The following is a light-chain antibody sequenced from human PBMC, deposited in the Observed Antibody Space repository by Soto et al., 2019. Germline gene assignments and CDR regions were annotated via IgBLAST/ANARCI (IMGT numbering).Light chain of an antibody. CDR1: QSISNY. V-gene: IGKV1-39*01. Sequence: DIQMTQSPSSLSSSVGDRVTITCRASQSISNYLNWYQQNPGKAPKLLIYAASSLQSGVPSRFSGSGSGTEFTLTISSLQPEDFATYYCQQSYYNPTFGQGTKVDIK. CDR3: QQSYYNPT. J-gene: IGKJ1*01. CDR2: AAS.